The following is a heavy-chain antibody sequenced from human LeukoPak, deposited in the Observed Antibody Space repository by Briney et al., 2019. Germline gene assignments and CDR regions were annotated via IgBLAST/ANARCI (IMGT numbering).Heavy chain of an antibody. CDR2: ISGGGYNT. CDR3: AKFDYYGSGGVY. J-gene: IGHJ4*02. CDR1: GFTFSSYA. D-gene: IGHD3-10*01. Sequence: GGSLRLSCAASGFTFSSYALSWVRQAPGKGLEWVSAISGGGYNTYYADSVKGRFTISRDNSKNTLYLQMNSLRAEDTAVYYCAKFDYYGSGGVYWGQGTLVTVSS. V-gene: IGHV3-23*01.